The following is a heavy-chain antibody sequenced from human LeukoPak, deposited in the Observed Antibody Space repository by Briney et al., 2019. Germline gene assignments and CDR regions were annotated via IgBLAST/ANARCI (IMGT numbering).Heavy chain of an antibody. J-gene: IGHJ4*02. Sequence: MASETLSLTCTVSGGSITSYYWSWIRQPAGKGLEWIGRIYNSGSTNYNPSLKSRVTMSVDASKNQFSLKLSSVTAADTAVYYCARVGDYALKDWGQGTLVTVSS. CDR3: ARVGDYALKD. CDR1: GGSITSYY. V-gene: IGHV4-4*07. D-gene: IGHD3-16*01. CDR2: IYNSGST.